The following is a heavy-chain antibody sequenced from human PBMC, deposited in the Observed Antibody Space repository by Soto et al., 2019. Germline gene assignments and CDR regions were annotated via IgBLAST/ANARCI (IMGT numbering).Heavy chain of an antibody. CDR1: GYTFTDYY. Sequence: QEQLVQSGAEVKKPGASLKVSCKASGYTFTDYYIHWVRQAPGQGLEWVGWINPDSGGTNLAQRFQGRVTRTSDTSINTAYMELSSLRSDDTAVYYCAIRTGQLAIISEFDGDWFFEVWGRGTLVTVSS. CDR3: AIRTGQLAIISEFDGDWFFEV. J-gene: IGHJ2*01. CDR2: INPDSGGT. V-gene: IGHV1-2*02. D-gene: IGHD2-2*01.